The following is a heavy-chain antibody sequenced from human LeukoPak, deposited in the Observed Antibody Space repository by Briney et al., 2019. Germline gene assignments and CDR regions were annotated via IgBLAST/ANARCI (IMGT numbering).Heavy chain of an antibody. J-gene: IGHJ5*02. CDR1: GYTLTELS. D-gene: IGHD2-2*01. CDR2: FDPEDGGT. V-gene: IGHV1-24*01. CDR3: ATDIVVVPAAHFDP. Sequence: ASVKVSCKVSGYTLTELSMHWVRQAPGKGLEWMGGFDPEDGGTIYAQKFQGRVTMTEDTSTDTAYMELSSLRSEDTAVYYCATDIVVVPAAHFDPWGQGTLVTVSS.